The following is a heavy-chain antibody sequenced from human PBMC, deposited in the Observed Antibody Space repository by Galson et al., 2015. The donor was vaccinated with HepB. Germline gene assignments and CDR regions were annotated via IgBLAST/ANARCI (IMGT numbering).Heavy chain of an antibody. CDR1: GFTFSSCA. CDR2: ISGSDGST. J-gene: IGHJ6*02. CDR3: ANRYDSSGYYFYYYYYGMDV. D-gene: IGHD3-22*01. V-gene: IGHV3-23*01. Sequence: SLRLSCAASGFTFSSCAMSWVRQAPGKGLEWVSDISGSDGSTYYADSVKGRFTISRDNSKSTLYLQMNSLRAEDTAVYYCANRYDSSGYYFYYYYYGMDVWGQGTTVTVSS.